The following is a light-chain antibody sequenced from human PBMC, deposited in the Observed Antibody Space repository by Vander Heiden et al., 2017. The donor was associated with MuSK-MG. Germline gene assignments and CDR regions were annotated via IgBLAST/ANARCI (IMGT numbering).Light chain of an antibody. CDR2: SAN. J-gene: IGLJ3*02. Sequence: QSVLTQAPSPSGTPGQRVTISCSGSSSNLGGNTVNWYHQLPGTAPKLLIHSANERPSGVPDRFSGSKSGTSASLAISGLQSDDEADYYCASWDDTLNARVFGGGTKLTVL. CDR3: ASWDDTLNARV. CDR1: SSNLGGNT. V-gene: IGLV1-44*01.